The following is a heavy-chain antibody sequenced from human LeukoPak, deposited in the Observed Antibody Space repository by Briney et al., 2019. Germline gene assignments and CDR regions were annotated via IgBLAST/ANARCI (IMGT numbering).Heavy chain of an antibody. CDR2: ISSSGSTI. V-gene: IGHV3-48*03. D-gene: IGHD4-17*01. Sequence: GGSLRLSCAASGFTFSSYEMNWVRQAPGKGLEWVSYISSSGSTIYYADSVKGRFTISRDNSKNTLYLQMNSLRAEDTAVYYCARVVDHDYGDYYLDYWGQGTLVTVSS. J-gene: IGHJ4*02. CDR1: GFTFSSYE. CDR3: ARVVDHDYGDYYLDY.